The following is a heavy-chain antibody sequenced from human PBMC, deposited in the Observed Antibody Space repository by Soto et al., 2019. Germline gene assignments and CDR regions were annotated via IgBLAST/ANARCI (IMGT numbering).Heavy chain of an antibody. CDR2: IYSGGST. CDR1: GFTFSSYS. D-gene: IGHD3-22*01. Sequence: GGSLRLSCAASGFTFSSYSMSWVRQAPGKGLEWVSVIYSGGSTYYADSVKGRFTISRDNSKNTLYLQMNSLRAEDMAVYFCARARYYSDPSGYGYDIWGQGTMVTVSS. V-gene: IGHV3-66*01. CDR3: ARARYYSDPSGYGYDI. J-gene: IGHJ3*02.